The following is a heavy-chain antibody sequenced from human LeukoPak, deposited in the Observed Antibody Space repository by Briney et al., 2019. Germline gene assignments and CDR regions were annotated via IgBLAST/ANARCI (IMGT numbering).Heavy chain of an antibody. Sequence: PGGSLRLSCAASGFTFTDYWMSWVRQAPGKGLEWVANIKQDGNEKNYVDSVRGRFSISRDNAKNSVYLQMNNLRAEDTAIHYCASRDALGYWGQGTLVTVSS. V-gene: IGHV3-7*01. D-gene: IGHD3-16*01. CDR3: ASRDALGY. CDR2: IKQDGNEK. J-gene: IGHJ4*02. CDR1: GFTFTDYW.